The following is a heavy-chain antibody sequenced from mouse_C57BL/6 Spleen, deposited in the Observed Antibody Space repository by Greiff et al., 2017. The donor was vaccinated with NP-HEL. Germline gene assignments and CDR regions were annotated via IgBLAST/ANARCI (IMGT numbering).Heavy chain of an antibody. CDR2: LYPGDGDT. V-gene: IGHV1-82*01. D-gene: IGHD4-1*02. CDR3: ARSRTNWDY. J-gene: IGHJ2*01. CDR1: GYAFSSSW. Sequence: VQLQQSGPELVKPGASVKISCKASGYAFSSSWMNWVKQRPGKGLEWIGRLYPGDGDTNYNGKFKGKATLTADKSSSTAYMQLSSLTSEDSAVYFFARSRTNWDYWGQVTTLTVSS.